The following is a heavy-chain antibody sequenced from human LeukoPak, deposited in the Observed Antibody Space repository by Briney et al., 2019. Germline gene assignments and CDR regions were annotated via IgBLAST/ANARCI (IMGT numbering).Heavy chain of an antibody. V-gene: IGHV4-61*02. J-gene: IGHJ5*02. D-gene: IGHD5-18*01. CDR2: IYTSGST. CDR1: GGSISSGGYY. CDR3: ARGVYSYGSNWFDP. Sequence: SETLSLTCTVSGGSISSGGYYWSWIRQPAGKGLEWIGRIYTSGSTNYNPSLKSRVTISVDTSKNQFSLKLSSVTAADTAVYYCARGVYSYGSNWFDPWGQGTLVTVSS.